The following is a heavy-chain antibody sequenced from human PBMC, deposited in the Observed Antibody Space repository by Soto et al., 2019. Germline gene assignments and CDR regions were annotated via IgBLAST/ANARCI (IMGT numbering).Heavy chain of an antibody. CDR1: GGTFSSYA. Sequence: QVQLVQSGAEVKKPGSSVKVSCKASGGTFSSYAISWVRQAPGQGLEWMGGIIPIFGTANYAQKFQGRVTITADESTSTAYMELSSLRSEDTAVYYCARERIAVARTELWVFDYWGQGTLVTVSS. J-gene: IGHJ4*02. CDR3: ARERIAVARTELWVFDY. V-gene: IGHV1-69*01. CDR2: IIPIFGTA. D-gene: IGHD6-19*01.